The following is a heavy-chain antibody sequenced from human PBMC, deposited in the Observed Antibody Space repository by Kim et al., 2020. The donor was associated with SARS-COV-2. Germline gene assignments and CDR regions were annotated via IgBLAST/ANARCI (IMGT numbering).Heavy chain of an antibody. Sequence: ASVKVSCKASGYTFTGYYMHWVRQAPGQGLEWMGRINPNSGGTNYAQKFQGRVTMTRDTSISTAYMELSRLRSDDTAVYYCARGERPSCSGGSCYYLVWGQGTLVTVSS. CDR3: ARGERPSCSGGSCYYLV. CDR1: GYTFTGYY. CDR2: INPNSGGT. V-gene: IGHV1-2*06. D-gene: IGHD2-15*01. J-gene: IGHJ4*02.